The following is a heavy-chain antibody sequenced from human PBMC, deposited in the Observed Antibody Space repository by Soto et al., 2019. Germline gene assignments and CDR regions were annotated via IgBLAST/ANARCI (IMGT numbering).Heavy chain of an antibody. D-gene: IGHD5-18*01. CDR2: LSSASSYI. V-gene: IGHV3-21*01. CDR3: ARGGSGYNYAYFEY. J-gene: IGHJ4*02. Sequence: PGGSLRLSCAASGFTFSDYSMNWVRQAPGKGLEWVSSLSSASSYIYYADSVRGRFTISRDNAKNSLYLRMNSLRAEDTAVYYCARGGSGYNYAYFEYWGQGSLVTVSS. CDR1: GFTFSDYS.